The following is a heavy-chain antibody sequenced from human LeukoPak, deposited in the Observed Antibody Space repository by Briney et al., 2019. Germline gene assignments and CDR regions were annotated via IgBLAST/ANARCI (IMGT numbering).Heavy chain of an antibody. CDR2: IYSGGST. CDR1: GFTVSSNY. D-gene: IGHD6-19*01. J-gene: IGHJ6*02. Sequence: PGGSLRLSCAASGFTVSSNYMSWVRQAPGKGLEWVSVIYSGGSTYYADSVKGRFTISRDNSKNTLYLQMNSLRAEDTAVYYCAKGEEQWLVQRYYYGMTSGAKGPRSPSP. CDR3: AKGEEQWLVQRYYYGMTS. V-gene: IGHV3-53*05.